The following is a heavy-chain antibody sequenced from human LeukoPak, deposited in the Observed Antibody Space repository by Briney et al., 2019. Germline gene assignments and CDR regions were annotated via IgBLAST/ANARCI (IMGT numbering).Heavy chain of an antibody. Sequence: GGSLRXSXXAXXFTFRSYAMSWVRQGPGKGLEWVSVISGSGGSTYYRDSVKGRFTISRDNSKNTLYLQMNSLRDEDTAVYYCAKDGTTTITLDYWGQGTLVTVSS. CDR2: ISGSGGST. V-gene: IGHV3-23*01. CDR3: AKDGTTTITLDY. CDR1: XFTFRSYA. J-gene: IGHJ4*02. D-gene: IGHD1-1*01.